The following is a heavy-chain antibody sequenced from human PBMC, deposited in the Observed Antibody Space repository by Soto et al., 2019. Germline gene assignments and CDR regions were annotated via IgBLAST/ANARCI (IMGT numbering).Heavy chain of an antibody. V-gene: IGHV1-46*01. CDR3: AREENCSDGICYSEYFQR. CDR1: RYIFTAYS. Sequence: SGQVSCKASRYIFTAYSMHWVRQAPGQGLEWMGVVNPSGGSTNYAQKFQGRITMTRDTSTSTVYMDLSSLTSEDTAVYYCAREENCSDGICYSEYFQRWGQGTLVTVSS. D-gene: IGHD2-15*01. CDR2: VNPSGGST. J-gene: IGHJ1*01.